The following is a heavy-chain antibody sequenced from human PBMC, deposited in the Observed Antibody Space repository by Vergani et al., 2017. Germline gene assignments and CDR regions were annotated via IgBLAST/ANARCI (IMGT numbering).Heavy chain of an antibody. Sequence: QVQLQQWGAGLLKPSETLSLTCAVSGGSISSYYWSWIRQPPGKGLEWIGYIYYSGSTNYNPSLKSRVTISVDTSKNQFSLKLSSVTAADTAVYYCARVAAGGQYYYYYYMDVWGKGTTVTVSS. CDR1: GGSISSYY. V-gene: IGHV4-59*01. CDR2: IYYSGST. CDR3: ARVAAGGQYYYYYYMDV. D-gene: IGHD6-13*01. J-gene: IGHJ6*03.